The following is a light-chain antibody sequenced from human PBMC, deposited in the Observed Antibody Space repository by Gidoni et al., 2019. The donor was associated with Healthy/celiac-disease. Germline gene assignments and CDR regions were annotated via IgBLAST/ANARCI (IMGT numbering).Light chain of an antibody. Sequence: DIQMTQSHSTLSASVGDRVTITCRASQSISSWLAWYQQKPCKAPKLLIYKASSLESGVPSRFSGSGSGTEFTLTISSLQPDDFATYYCQQYNSYSRTFGQGTKVEIK. CDR2: KAS. CDR3: QQYNSYSRT. V-gene: IGKV1-5*03. J-gene: IGKJ1*01. CDR1: QSISSW.